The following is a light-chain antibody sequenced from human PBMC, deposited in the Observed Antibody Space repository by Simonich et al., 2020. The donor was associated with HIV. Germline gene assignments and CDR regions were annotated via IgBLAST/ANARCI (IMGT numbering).Light chain of an antibody. CDR3: QVWDSSSDHVV. Sequence: SDVLTQPPSVSVAPGKTARITCGGKNIGSESVHWYQQKAGQAPVMVVYDDNDRTSGIPERFSGSNSGNTATLSISRVEAGDEADYYCQVWDSSSDHVVFGGGTKLTVL. CDR2: DDN. J-gene: IGLJ3*02. V-gene: IGLV3-21*03. CDR1: NIGSES.